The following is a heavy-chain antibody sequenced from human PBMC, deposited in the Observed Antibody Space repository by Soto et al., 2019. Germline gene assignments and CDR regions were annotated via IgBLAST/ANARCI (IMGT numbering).Heavy chain of an antibody. CDR2: IYHSGST. V-gene: IGHV4-4*02. J-gene: IGHJ4*02. Sequence: SETLSLTCAVSGGSIGSSNGWSWVRQPPGKGLEWIGEIYHSGSTNYNPSLKSRVTISVDKSKNQFSLKLSSVTAADTAVYYCARGDSGYDPLDYWGQGTLVTVSS. CDR3: ARGDSGYDPLDY. D-gene: IGHD5-12*01. CDR1: GGSIGSSNG.